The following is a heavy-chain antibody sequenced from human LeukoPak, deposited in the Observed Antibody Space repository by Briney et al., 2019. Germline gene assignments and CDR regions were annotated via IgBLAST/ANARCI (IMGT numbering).Heavy chain of an antibody. V-gene: IGHV1-46*01. J-gene: IGHJ4*02. CDR1: GYTFTNYY. D-gene: IGHD1-26*01. CDR3: ARSGHIRLWDLPTPFDF. Sequence: GASVKVSCKASGYTFTNYYMHWVRQAPGQGLEWMGIINPSGGSTSYAQNFQGRLTLTRDTSASTVSMELSSLRSEDTAVYYCARSGHIRLWDLPTPFDFRGQGTLVTVSS. CDR2: INPSGGST.